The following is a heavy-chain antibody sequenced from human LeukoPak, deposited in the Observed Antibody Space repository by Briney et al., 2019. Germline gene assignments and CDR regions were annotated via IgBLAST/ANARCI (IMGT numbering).Heavy chain of an antibody. CDR1: GFTFSDHY. Sequence: PGGSLRLSCAASGFTFSDHYMDWVRQAPGKGLEWVGRIRNKDSSHTAKYAASVKGRFTISRDDSKNSLSLQMNSLKTEDTAVYYCARELSGSDYFYYGMDVWGQGTTVTVSS. D-gene: IGHD1-26*01. CDR3: ARELSGSDYFYYGMDV. CDR2: IRNKDSSHTA. V-gene: IGHV3-72*01. J-gene: IGHJ6*02.